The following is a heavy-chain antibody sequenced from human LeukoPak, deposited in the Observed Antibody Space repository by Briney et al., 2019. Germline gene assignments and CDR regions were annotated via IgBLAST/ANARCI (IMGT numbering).Heavy chain of an antibody. CDR2: INPNSGGT. V-gene: IGHV1-2*02. J-gene: IGHJ5*02. D-gene: IGHD2-2*01. CDR1: GYTFTGYY. CDR3: ARELEYCSSTSCTHNWFDP. Sequence: ASVKVSCKASGYTFTGYYMHWVRQAPGQGLEWMGWINPNSGGTTYAQKFQGRVTMTRVTSISTAYMELSRLRSDDTAVYYCARELEYCSSTSCTHNWFDPWGQGTLVTVSS.